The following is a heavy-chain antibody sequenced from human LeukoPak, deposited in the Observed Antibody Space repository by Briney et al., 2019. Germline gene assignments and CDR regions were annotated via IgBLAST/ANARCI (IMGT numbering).Heavy chain of an antibody. Sequence: PGGSLRLSCAASGFTFSSYGMHWVRQAPGKGLEWVAVIWYDGSNKYHADSVKGRFTISRDNSKNTLYLQMNSLRAEDTAVYYCARSPPHYDSSGYYYGYFDYWGQGTLVTVSS. CDR3: ARSPPHYDSSGYYYGYFDY. D-gene: IGHD3-22*01. CDR2: IWYDGSNK. CDR1: GFTFSSYG. V-gene: IGHV3-33*01. J-gene: IGHJ4*02.